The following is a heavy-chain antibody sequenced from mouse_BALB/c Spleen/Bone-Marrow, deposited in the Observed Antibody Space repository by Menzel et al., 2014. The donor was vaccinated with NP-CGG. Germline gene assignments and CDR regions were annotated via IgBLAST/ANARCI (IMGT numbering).Heavy chain of an antibody. V-gene: IGHV1S41*01. CDR3: ARARSTVITTWYFDV. J-gene: IGHJ1*01. CDR1: GYTFTSYW. Sequence: DLVKPGASVKLSCKASGYTFTSYWINWIKQRPGKGLEWIGRFAPGSGKTYYNEMFKGKATLTVDTPSSTAYIQLSSLSSEDSAVYFCARARSTVITTWYFDVWGAGTTVTVSS. CDR2: FAPGSGKT. D-gene: IGHD2-4*01.